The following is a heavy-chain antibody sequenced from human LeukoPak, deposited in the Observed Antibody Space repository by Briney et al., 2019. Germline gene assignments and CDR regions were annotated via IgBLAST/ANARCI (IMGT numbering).Heavy chain of an antibody. CDR3: ARGKGYCSAGSCLNWLDP. CDR2: VNHRGGT. V-gene: IGHV4-34*01. D-gene: IGHD2-15*01. J-gene: IGHJ5*02. CDR1: GESFSDYF. Sequence: SETLSLTCAVYGESFSDYFWTWIRQPPGKGLEWIGEVNHRGGTNYNPSLKSRVSISLDTSKNQFSLKLSPATDADTAVYYCARGKGYCSAGSCLNWLDPWGQGTLVIVSS.